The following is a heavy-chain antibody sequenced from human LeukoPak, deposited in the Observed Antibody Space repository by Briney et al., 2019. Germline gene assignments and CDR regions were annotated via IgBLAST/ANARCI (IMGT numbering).Heavy chain of an antibody. CDR3: AAYLRGYDYVWGSYRPSDAFDI. CDR1: GFTFSSYA. D-gene: IGHD3-16*02. CDR2: ISGSGGST. V-gene: IGHV3-23*01. Sequence: GGSLRLSCAASGFTFSSYAMSWVRQAPGKGLEWVSAISGSGGSTYYADSVKGRFTISRDNSKNTLYLQMNSLRAEDTAVYYCAAYLRGYDYVWGSYRPSDAFDIWGQGTMVTVSS. J-gene: IGHJ3*02.